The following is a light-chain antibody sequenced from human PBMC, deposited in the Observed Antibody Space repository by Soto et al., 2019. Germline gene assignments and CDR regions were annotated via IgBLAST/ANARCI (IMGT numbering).Light chain of an antibody. Sequence: QSVLTQPPSASGTPGQRVTISCSGSSSNIGSNYVYWYQQLPGTAPKLLIYRNNQRPSGVPDRFSGSKSGTSASLAIRGVRSEDEADYYCAAWDDSLSGLYVFGSGTKVTVL. CDR3: AAWDDSLSGLYV. CDR2: RNN. V-gene: IGLV1-47*01. J-gene: IGLJ1*01. CDR1: SSNIGSNY.